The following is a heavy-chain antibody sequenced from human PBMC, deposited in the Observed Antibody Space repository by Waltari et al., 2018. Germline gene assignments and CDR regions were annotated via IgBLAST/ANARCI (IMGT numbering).Heavy chain of an antibody. CDR3: VRPRLGPNYYGMDL. J-gene: IGHJ6*02. V-gene: IGHV4-4*02. CDR1: GGSVTSDGW. CDR2: IYNSGMT. Sequence: QVRLQESGTGVVKPSGTLSLTCAVVGGSVTSDGWWRWIRQSPDKGLEWLGEIYNSGMTNYNPSFKSRLTISVDNSNNQLFLTLTSVTAADTAKYYCVRPRLGPNYYGMDLWGQGIAVRVS. D-gene: IGHD7-27*01.